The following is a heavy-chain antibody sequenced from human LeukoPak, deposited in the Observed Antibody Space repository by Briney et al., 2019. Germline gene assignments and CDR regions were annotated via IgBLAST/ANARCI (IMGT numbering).Heavy chain of an antibody. J-gene: IGHJ4*02. D-gene: IGHD5-24*01. CDR1: GGSISSGDYY. CDR2: IYYGGNT. CDR3: ARASMEMATAFDY. V-gene: IGHV4-30-4*01. Sequence: PSQTLSLTCTVSGGSISSGDYYWSWIRQPPGKGLQWIGYIYYGGNTYYNPSLKNRVIISGDTSKNQFSLKLSSVTAADTAVYYCARASMEMATAFDYWGQGTLVTVSS.